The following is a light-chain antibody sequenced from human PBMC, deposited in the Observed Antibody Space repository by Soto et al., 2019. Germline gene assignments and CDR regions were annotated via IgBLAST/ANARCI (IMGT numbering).Light chain of an antibody. CDR1: QTVNSY. CDR3: QQRSNWGLT. V-gene: IGKV3-11*01. CDR2: DAS. J-gene: IGKJ4*01. Sequence: EIVLTQSPVTLSLSPGERATLSCRASQTVNSYLAWYQHKPGQAPRLLIYDASNRATGIPARFSGSGSGTAVTLTISTLEPDDFAVYYCQQRSNWGLTFGGGTKVEIK.